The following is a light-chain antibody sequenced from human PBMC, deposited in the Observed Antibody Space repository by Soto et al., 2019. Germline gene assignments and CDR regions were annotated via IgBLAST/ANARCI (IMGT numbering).Light chain of an antibody. CDR2: DNN. V-gene: IGLV1-51*01. Sequence: QAVVTQPPSVSAAPGQKVTISCSGSSSNIGNNYVSWYQHLPGTAPKLLISDNNERPSGIPDRFSGSKSGTSATLGIAGLQTGDEADYFCGTWDSSLSAVVFGGGTKLTVL. CDR3: GTWDSSLSAVV. CDR1: SSNIGNNY. J-gene: IGLJ2*01.